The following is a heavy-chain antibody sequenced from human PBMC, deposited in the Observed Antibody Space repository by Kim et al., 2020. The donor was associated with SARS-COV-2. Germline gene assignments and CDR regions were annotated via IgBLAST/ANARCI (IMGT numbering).Heavy chain of an antibody. Sequence: RSPTVYYAGYVKGRFTISRDNAKNSLYLQMNSLRDEDTAVYYCARGRADSWGQGTLVTVSS. J-gene: IGHJ4*02. V-gene: IGHV3-48*02. CDR3: ARGRADS. CDR2: RSPTV.